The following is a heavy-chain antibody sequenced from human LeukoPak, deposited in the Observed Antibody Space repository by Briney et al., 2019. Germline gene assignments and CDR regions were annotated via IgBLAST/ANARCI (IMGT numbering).Heavy chain of an antibody. V-gene: IGHV3-43*02. CDR2: ISGDGGST. D-gene: IGHD3-3*01. J-gene: IGHJ6*02. CDR3: AKDMELILSKSYDFWSGHYYYYGMDV. CDR1: GFTFDDYA. Sequence: PGGSLRLSCAASGFTFDDYAMHWVRQAPGKGLEWVSLISGDGGSTYYADSVKGRFTISRDNSKNSLYLQMNSLRTEDTALYYCAKDMELILSKSYDFWSGHYYYYGMDVWGQGTTVTVSS.